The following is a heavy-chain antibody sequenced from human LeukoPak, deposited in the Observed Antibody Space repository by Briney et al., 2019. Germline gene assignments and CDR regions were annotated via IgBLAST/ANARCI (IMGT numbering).Heavy chain of an antibody. V-gene: IGHV6-1*01. Sequence: SQTLSLTCAISGDSVSRNSAAWNWIRQSPSRGLEWLGRTYYRSTWYNDYAVSVKSRITINPDTSKNQFSLQLNSLTAADTAVYYCARLVAAAGNNWFDPWGQGTLVTVSS. J-gene: IGHJ5*02. CDR1: GDSVSRNSAA. D-gene: IGHD6-13*01. CDR2: TYYRSTWYN. CDR3: ARLVAAAGNNWFDP.